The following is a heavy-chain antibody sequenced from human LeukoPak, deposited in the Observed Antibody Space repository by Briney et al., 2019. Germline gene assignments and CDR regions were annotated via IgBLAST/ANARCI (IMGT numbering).Heavy chain of an antibody. Sequence: GASVKVSCKASGYTFTGYYMHWVRQAPGQGLEWMGWINPNSGGTNYAQKFQGRVTMTRDTSISTAYMELSRLRSDDTAVYYCARVSVATDDYGDHYYYYYMDVWGKGTTVTISS. CDR1: GYTFTGYY. V-gene: IGHV1-2*02. CDR3: ARVSVATDDYGDHYYYYYMDV. J-gene: IGHJ6*03. CDR2: INPNSGGT. D-gene: IGHD4-17*01.